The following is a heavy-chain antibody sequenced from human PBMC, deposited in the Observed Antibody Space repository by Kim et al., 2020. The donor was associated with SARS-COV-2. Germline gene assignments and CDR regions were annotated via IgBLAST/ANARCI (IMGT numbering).Heavy chain of an antibody. CDR2: INTGNGDT. CDR1: GYTFSTYA. Sequence: ASVKVSCKASGYTFSTYALHWVRQPPGQRLEWMAWINTGNGDTKYSQQFQDRVTITRDTSANTAYMELTSLRSEDTAVYYCARGGAYGDYLDYWGQGTLV. V-gene: IGHV1-3*04. J-gene: IGHJ4*02. CDR3: ARGGAYGDYLDY. D-gene: IGHD4-17*01.